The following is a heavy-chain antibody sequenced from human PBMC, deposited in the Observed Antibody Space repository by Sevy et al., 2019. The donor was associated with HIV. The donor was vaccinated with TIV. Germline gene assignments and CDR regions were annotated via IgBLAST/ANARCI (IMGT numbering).Heavy chain of an antibody. J-gene: IGHJ4*02. Sequence: GGSLRLSCGASAFTFSKAWMSWVRQAPGKGLEWVGRIKSKTDGGTTDYAAPVKGRFTISRDDSKNMLYLQMNSLKTEDTAVYYCTTEADYGDYAFDYWGQGTLVTVSS. CDR3: TTEADYGDYAFDY. V-gene: IGHV3-15*01. CDR2: IKSKTDGGTT. CDR1: AFTFSKAW. D-gene: IGHD4-17*01.